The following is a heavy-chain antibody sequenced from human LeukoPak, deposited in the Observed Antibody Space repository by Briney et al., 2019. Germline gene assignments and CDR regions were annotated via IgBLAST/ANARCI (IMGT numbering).Heavy chain of an antibody. V-gene: IGHV1-2*02. CDR2: INPNSGGT. CDR3: ARDRARRYFDYIDY. J-gene: IGHJ4*02. Sequence: GASVKVSCKASGYTFTAYYMHWVRQAPGQGLEWMGWINPNSGGTNYAQKFQGRVTMTRDTSISTVYMELSRLRSDDTAVYYCARDRARRYFDYIDYWGQGTLVTVSS. CDR1: GYTFTAYY. D-gene: IGHD3-9*01.